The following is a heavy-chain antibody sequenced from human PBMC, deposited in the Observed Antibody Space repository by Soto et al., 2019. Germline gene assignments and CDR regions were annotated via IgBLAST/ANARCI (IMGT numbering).Heavy chain of an antibody. V-gene: IGHV3-30*03. Sequence: GSLRLSCAASGFTFSSYGMHWVRQAPGKGLEWVAVISYDGSNKYYADSVKGRFTISRDNSKNTLYLQMNSLRAEDTAVYYCARGIAARPTNYYYYGMDVWGQGTTVIVSS. CDR2: ISYDGSNK. D-gene: IGHD6-6*01. CDR1: GFTFSSYG. J-gene: IGHJ6*02. CDR3: ARGIAARPTNYYYYGMDV.